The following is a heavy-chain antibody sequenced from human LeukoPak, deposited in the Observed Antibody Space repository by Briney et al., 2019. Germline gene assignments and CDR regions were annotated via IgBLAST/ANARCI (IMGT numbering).Heavy chain of an antibody. CDR2: INHSGST. J-gene: IGHJ4*02. Sequence: SETLSLTCAVYGGSFSGYYWSWIRQPPGKGLEWIGEINHSGSTNYNPSLKSRVTISVDTSKNQFSLKLSSVTAADTAVYYCAVGGGYHFDYWGQGTLVTVSS. CDR1: GGSFSGYY. V-gene: IGHV4-34*01. D-gene: IGHD3-22*01. CDR3: AVGGGYHFDY.